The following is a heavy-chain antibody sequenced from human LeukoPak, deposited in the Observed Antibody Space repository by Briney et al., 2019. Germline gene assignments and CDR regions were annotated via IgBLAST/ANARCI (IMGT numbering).Heavy chain of an antibody. Sequence: GGSLRLSCAASGFTFSSYWMSCVRPAPGKGLEGVANIKQDGREKYYVDSVKGRFTISRDNAKNSLYLQMNSLRAEDTAVYYCARDTFIAAAGSDYWGQGTLVTVSS. CDR2: IKQDGREK. J-gene: IGHJ4*02. CDR3: ARDTFIAAAGSDY. CDR1: GFTFSSYW. V-gene: IGHV3-7*01. D-gene: IGHD6-13*01.